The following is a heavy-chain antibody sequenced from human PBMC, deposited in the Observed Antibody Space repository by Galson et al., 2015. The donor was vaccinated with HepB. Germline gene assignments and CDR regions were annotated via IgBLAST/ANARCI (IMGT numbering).Heavy chain of an antibody. CDR3: ARGTMVRGVIIESYYYGMDV. V-gene: IGHV3-33*08. CDR2: IWYDGSNK. J-gene: IGHJ6*02. Sequence: SLRLSCAASGFTFSSYGIHWVRQAPGKGLEWVAVIWYDGSNKYYADSVKGRFTISRDNPKNTLYLQMNSLRAEDTAVYYCARGTMVRGVIIESYYYGMDVWGQGTTVTVSS. D-gene: IGHD3-10*01. CDR1: GFTFSSYG.